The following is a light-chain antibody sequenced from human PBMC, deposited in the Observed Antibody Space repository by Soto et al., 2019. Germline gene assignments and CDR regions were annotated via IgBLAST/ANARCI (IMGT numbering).Light chain of an antibody. CDR2: NNN. V-gene: IGLV1-47*02. CDR1: SSNLGSNS. Sequence: QSVLTQPPSVSGTPGQRVTMSCSGSSSNLGSNSVYWYQQLPGTAPKLLLYNNNQRPAGVPDRFSGSKSGTSGYLAISGLRSADEADYFCAACDGSMSGRFVLGTGNKVTVL. CDR3: AACDGSMSGRFV. J-gene: IGLJ1*01.